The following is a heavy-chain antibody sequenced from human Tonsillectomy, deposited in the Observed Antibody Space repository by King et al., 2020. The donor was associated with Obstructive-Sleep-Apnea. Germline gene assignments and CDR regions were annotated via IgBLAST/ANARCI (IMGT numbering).Heavy chain of an antibody. V-gene: IGHV4-38-2*02. J-gene: IGHJ3*02. CDR3: ARSPGSGSYFGAFDI. CDR2: IYHRGST. Sequence: VQLVESGPGLVKPSETLSLTCTVSRYSISSGYYWGWIRQSPGKGLEWIGSIYHRGSTYYNPSLKSRVTISVDTSKKQFSLKLRSVTAADTAVYYCARSPGSGSYFGAFDIWGQGTMVTVSS. CDR1: RYSISSGYY. D-gene: IGHD3-10*01.